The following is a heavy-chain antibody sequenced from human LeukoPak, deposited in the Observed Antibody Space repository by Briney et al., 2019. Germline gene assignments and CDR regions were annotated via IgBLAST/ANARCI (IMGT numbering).Heavy chain of an antibody. CDR2: IYSGGST. CDR1: GFTVSSNY. Sequence: GGSLRLSCAASGFTVSSNYMSWVRQAPGKGLEWVSVIYSGGSTYYADSVKGRFTISRDNSKNTLYLQMNSLRAEDTAVYYCASSQGGRLRFDYWGQGTLVTVSS. CDR3: ASSQGGRLRFDY. V-gene: IGHV3-53*01. J-gene: IGHJ4*02. D-gene: IGHD5-12*01.